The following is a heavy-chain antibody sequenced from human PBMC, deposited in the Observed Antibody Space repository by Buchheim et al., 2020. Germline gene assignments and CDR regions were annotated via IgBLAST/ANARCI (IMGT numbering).Heavy chain of an antibody. D-gene: IGHD6-19*01. J-gene: IGHJ4*02. V-gene: IGHV3-48*03. CDR2: ITSGGVTT. CDR3: ARDFSGWYYFDL. CDR1: DFDFISYY. Sequence: EAQLVESGGGLVQPGGSLRIFCAASDFDFISYYMNWVRQAPGKGLEWVAFITSGGVTTYYADSLEGRFTISRDNAENSLFLQMNSLRAEDTGVYYCARDFSGWYYFDLWGQGT.